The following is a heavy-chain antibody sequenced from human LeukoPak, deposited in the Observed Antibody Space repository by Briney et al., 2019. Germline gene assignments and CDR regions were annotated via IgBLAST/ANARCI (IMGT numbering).Heavy chain of an antibody. J-gene: IGHJ4*02. V-gene: IGHV1-2*02. CDR1: GYTFTGYY. Sequence: GASVKVSCKASGYTFTGYYMHWVRQAPGQGLEWMGWINPNSSGTNYAQKFQGRVTMTRDTSISTAYMELSRLRSDDTAVYYCARVPRGVAAGYYFDYWGQGTLVTVSS. CDR2: INPNSSGT. CDR3: ARVPRGVAAGYYFDY. D-gene: IGHD6-13*01.